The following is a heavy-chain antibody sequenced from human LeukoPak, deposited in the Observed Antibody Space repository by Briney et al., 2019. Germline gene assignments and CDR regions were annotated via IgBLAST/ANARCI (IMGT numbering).Heavy chain of an antibody. Sequence: ASVKVSCKASGYTFTSYYMHWVRQAPGQGLEWMGIINPSGGSTSYAQKFQGRVTITRDTSTSTVYMELSSLRSEDTAVYYCARKGLRGVRLNWFDPWGQGTLVTVSS. CDR3: ARKGLRGVRLNWFDP. D-gene: IGHD3-10*01. V-gene: IGHV1-46*01. CDR1: GYTFTSYY. J-gene: IGHJ5*02. CDR2: INPSGGST.